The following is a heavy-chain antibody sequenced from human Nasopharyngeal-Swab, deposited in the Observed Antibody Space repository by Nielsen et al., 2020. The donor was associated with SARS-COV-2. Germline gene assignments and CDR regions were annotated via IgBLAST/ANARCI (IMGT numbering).Heavy chain of an antibody. V-gene: IGHV5-10-1*01. Sequence: VRQMPGKGLEWMGRIDPSDSYTNYSPSFQGHVTISADKSISTAYLQWSSLKASDTAMYYCARRVYGSGEGFDPWGQGTLVTVSS. D-gene: IGHD3-10*01. J-gene: IGHJ5*02. CDR3: ARRVYGSGEGFDP. CDR2: IDPSDSYT.